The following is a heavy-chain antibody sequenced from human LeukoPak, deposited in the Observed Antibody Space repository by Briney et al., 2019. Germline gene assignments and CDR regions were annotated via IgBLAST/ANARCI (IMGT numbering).Heavy chain of an antibody. V-gene: IGHV4-34*01. CDR3: ARSGYTLANTPNRGGWFDP. Sequence: PSETLSLTCAVYGGSFSGYYWSWIRQPPGKGLEWIGEINHSGSTNYNPSLKSRVTISVDTSKNQFSLKLSSVTAADTAVYYCARSGYTLANTPNRGGWFDPWGQGTLVTVSS. D-gene: IGHD5-12*01. J-gene: IGHJ5*02. CDR1: GGSFSGYY. CDR2: INHSGST.